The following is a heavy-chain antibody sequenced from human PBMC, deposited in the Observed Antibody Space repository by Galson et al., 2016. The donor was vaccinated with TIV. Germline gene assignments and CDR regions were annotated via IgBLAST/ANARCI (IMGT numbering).Heavy chain of an antibody. V-gene: IGHV1-69*13. Sequence: QSGAEVKKPGPSVKVSCKASGGTFSSYAISWVRQAPGQGLEWMGRIIGIFGSPNYAQKFQGRVTISADEFTSTAYMELSNLRSEDTAVYYCARGGGYYDSSGYNVWGQGTLVTVSS. J-gene: IGHJ4*02. CDR2: IIGIFGSP. D-gene: IGHD3-22*01. CDR1: GGTFSSYA. CDR3: ARGGGYYDSSGYNV.